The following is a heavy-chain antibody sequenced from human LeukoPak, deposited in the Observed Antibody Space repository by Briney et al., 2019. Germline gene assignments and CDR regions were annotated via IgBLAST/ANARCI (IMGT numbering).Heavy chain of an antibody. D-gene: IGHD2-2*03. Sequence: PSETLSLTCTVSGGSISSYYWSWIRQPPGKGLEWIGYIYYSGSTNYNPSLKSRVTISVDTSKNQFSLKLSPVTAADTAVYYCARVDIVVVPAATDYYYYYYMDVWGKGTTVTVS. J-gene: IGHJ6*03. CDR1: GGSISSYY. V-gene: IGHV4-59*01. CDR3: ARVDIVVVPAATDYYYYYYMDV. CDR2: IYYSGST.